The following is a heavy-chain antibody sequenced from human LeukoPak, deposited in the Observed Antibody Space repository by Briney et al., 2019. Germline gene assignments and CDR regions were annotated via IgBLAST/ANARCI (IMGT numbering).Heavy chain of an antibody. Sequence: SETLSLTCTVSGGSIRSYYWSWIRQPPGKGLEWIGYINYSGSTNYNPSLKSRVTISVDTSKNQFSLKLSSVTAADTAVYYCARVLLPAGAASDIWGQGTMVTVSS. CDR3: ARVLLPAGAASDI. J-gene: IGHJ3*02. V-gene: IGHV4-59*12. CDR1: GGSIRSYY. D-gene: IGHD2-15*01. CDR2: INYSGST.